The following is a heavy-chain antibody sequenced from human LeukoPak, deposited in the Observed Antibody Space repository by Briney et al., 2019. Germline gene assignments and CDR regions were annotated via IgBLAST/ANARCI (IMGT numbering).Heavy chain of an antibody. Sequence: SETLSLTCTVSGGSIISSAYSWGWIRQPPGKGLEYIGNIYYSGSAYYNPSLKSRVTLSVDTSNNQFSLRLTSVTAADTAVYYCATLAGESWGQGTLFTVSS. CDR1: GGSIISSAYS. D-gene: IGHD1-26*01. V-gene: IGHV4-39*01. J-gene: IGHJ5*02. CDR3: ATLAGES. CDR2: IYYSGSA.